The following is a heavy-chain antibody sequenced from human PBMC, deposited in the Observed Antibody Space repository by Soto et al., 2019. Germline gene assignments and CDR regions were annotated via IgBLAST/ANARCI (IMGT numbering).Heavy chain of an antibody. CDR3: ARVDYCDYGWYFDL. CDR2: IYSGGST. CDR1: GFTVTNKY. Sequence: EVQLVESGGGLIQPGGSLRLSCAASGFTVTNKYMTWVRQAPGKGLEWVSVIYSGGSTSYADSVKGRCTISRDNSKNILYLQTNIPRAEDTAVYYCARVDYCDYGWYFDLWGRGTLVTVSS. V-gene: IGHV3-53*01. J-gene: IGHJ2*01. D-gene: IGHD4-17*01.